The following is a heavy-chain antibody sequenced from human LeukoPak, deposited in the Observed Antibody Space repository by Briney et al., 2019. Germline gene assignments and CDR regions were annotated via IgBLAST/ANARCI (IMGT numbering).Heavy chain of an antibody. Sequence: SETLSLTCTVSGASINSYYWSWIRQPPGKGLEWIGYIYTSETTKYNPSLRSRVSISIDTSKYQFSLRLSSMTAADTAVYYCARHRSPSSLSYFDIWGQGTLVIVSS. V-gene: IGHV4-4*09. CDR2: IYTSETT. CDR1: GASINSYY. CDR3: ARHRSPSSLSYFDI. J-gene: IGHJ4*02. D-gene: IGHD6-19*01.